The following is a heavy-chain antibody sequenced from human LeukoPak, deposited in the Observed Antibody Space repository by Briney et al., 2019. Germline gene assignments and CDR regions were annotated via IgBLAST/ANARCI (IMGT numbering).Heavy chain of an antibody. CDR3: ARNSPVPNY. V-gene: IGHV4-59*07. CDR1: GGSINNNY. CDR2: IHYTGTT. J-gene: IGHJ4*02. Sequence: PSDTLSLTCTVSGGSINNNYWSWIRQPPGKGLEWIGYIHYTGTTHYNPSLESRVTISLDTSKNQFSLSLRSMSAADTAVYYCARNSPVPNYWGQGTLITVSS. D-gene: IGHD4-23*01.